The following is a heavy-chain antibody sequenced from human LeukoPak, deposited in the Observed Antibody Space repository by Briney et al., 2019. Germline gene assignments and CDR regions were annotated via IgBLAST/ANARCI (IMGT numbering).Heavy chain of an antibody. D-gene: IGHD1-26*01. V-gene: IGHV4-39*01. CDR2: IYYSGST. CDR1: GGSISSSSYY. Sequence: SETLSLTCTVSGGSISSSSYYWGWIRQPPGKGLEWIGSIYYSGSTYYNPSLKSRVTISVDTSKNQFSLRLSSVTAADTAMYYCAKSGGYGLIDYWGQGTLVTVSS. J-gene: IGHJ4*02. CDR3: AKSGGYGLIDY.